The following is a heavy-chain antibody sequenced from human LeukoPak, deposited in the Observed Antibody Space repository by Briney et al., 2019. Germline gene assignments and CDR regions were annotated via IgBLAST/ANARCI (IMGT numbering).Heavy chain of an antibody. D-gene: IGHD1-26*01. Sequence: GGSLRLSCAASGFTFINAWMAWVRQAPGKGLEWVGRIKAKAHGGTTDYAAPVKGRFTISRDDSKNTLYVQMNSLKTEDTAVYYCTTDGVGIEGATFDYWGQGTLVTVSS. J-gene: IGHJ4*02. V-gene: IGHV3-15*01. CDR2: IKAKAHGGTT. CDR1: GFTFINAW. CDR3: TTDGVGIEGATFDY.